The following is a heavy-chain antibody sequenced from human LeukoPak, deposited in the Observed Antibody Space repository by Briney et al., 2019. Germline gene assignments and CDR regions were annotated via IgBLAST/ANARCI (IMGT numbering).Heavy chain of an antibody. Sequence: SETLSLTCTVSGGSISSDYWSWIRQSPGKGLEWIGYIYYTGSTRYNPSLQSRVTISVDTSMNHFSLKLSSLSAADTAVYYCARLLDYDSSGTPDTFDIWGQGTMVTVSS. V-gene: IGHV4-59*01. J-gene: IGHJ3*02. CDR2: IYYTGST. CDR1: GGSISSDY. CDR3: ARLLDYDSSGTPDTFDI. D-gene: IGHD3-22*01.